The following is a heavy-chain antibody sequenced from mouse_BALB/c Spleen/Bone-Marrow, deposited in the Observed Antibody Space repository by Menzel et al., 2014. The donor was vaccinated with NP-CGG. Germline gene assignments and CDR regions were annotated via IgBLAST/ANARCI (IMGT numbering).Heavy chain of an antibody. V-gene: IGHV1-7*01. CDR2: ISHTTAYT. J-gene: IGHJ3*01. CDR3: ARWCQLGQHKYAFDY. Sequence: QVQLQQSGAELARPGASLKLSCKASGFTFTDYWMHWVRQTPGQGLEWIGYISHTTAYTEYNHKVKDKATFTTDKSSSTAYMQLSSLTSEDSAVYYCARWCQLGQHKYAFDYWGQGTPVTVSA. CDR1: GFTFTDYW. D-gene: IGHD3-3*01.